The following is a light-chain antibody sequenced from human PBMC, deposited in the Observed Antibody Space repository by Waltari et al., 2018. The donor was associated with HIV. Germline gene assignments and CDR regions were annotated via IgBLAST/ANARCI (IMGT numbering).Light chain of an antibody. CDR2: EDN. J-gene: IGLJ2*01. Sequence: SYELTQPPSVSVSPGQTARITCSGDALPKKYAYWYQQKSGQAPVLVIYEDNKRPSGISERFSGSSSGTMATLTISGAQVEDEADYYCYSTDSSGNHRVFGGGTELIVL. CDR3: YSTDSSGNHRV. CDR1: ALPKKY. V-gene: IGLV3-10*01.